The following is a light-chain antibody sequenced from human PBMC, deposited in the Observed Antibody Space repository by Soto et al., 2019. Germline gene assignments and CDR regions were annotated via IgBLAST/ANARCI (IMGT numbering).Light chain of an antibody. CDR1: QSISSY. V-gene: IGKV1-39*01. CDR2: AAS. Sequence: IQMTQSPSSLSASVGDRVTITCRASQSISSYLNWYQQKPGKAPKLLIYAASSLQSGFPSRFSGSGSGTDFSLPIRSLQPEDCAAYYRQQSYSTPPSTLGQGTKLEIK. CDR3: QQSYSTPPST. J-gene: IGKJ2*01.